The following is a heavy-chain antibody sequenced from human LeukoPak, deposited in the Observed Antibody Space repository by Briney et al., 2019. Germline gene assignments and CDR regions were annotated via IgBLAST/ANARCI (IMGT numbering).Heavy chain of an antibody. D-gene: IGHD3-16*02. V-gene: IGHV4-34*01. CDR2: INHSGST. J-gene: IGHJ4*02. Sequence: SETLSLTCAVYGGSFSGYYWTWIRQPPGKGREWIGEINHSGSTNYNPSLKSRVTISVDTSKNQFSLKLSSVTAADTAVYYCARSIGGVWGSYRQPDYWGQGTLVTVSS. CDR3: ARSIGGVWGSYRQPDY. CDR1: GGSFSGYY.